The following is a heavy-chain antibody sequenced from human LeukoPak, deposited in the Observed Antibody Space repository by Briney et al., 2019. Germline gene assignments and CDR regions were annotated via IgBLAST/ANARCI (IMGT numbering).Heavy chain of an antibody. CDR1: GFTFSSYG. V-gene: IGHV3-33*03. CDR3: TGGGGNSC. CDR2: IWYDGSNK. D-gene: IGHD3-16*01. Sequence: GRSLRLSCAASGFTFSSYGMHWVRQAPGKGLEWVAVIWYDGSNKYYADSVKGRFTISRDNAKNTVYLQMNSLRGEDTAVYYCTGGGGNSCWGQGTMVTVSS. J-gene: IGHJ3*01.